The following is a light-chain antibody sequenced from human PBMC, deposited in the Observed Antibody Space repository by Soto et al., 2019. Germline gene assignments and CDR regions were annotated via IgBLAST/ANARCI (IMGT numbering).Light chain of an antibody. J-gene: IGKJ5*01. V-gene: IGKV4-1*01. CDR1: QSVLYSSNNKNY. Sequence: DIVMTQSPDSLAVSLGERSTINCNSSQSVLYSSNNKNYLAWYQQKPGKAPKLLIYDASSLESGVPSRFSGSGSGTEFTLTISSLQPDDFATYYCQQYNSYPYTFGQGTRLEI. CDR3: QQYNSYPYT. CDR2: DAS.